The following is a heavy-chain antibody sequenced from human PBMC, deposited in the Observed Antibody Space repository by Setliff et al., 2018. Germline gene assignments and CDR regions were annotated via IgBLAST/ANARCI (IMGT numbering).Heavy chain of an antibody. Sequence: SVKVSCKASGGTFSSYAISWVRQAPGQGLEWMGGIIPIFGTANYAQKFQGRVTITADESTSTAYMELSSLRSEDTAVYFCARPRSPKISIFGVTPFDYWGQGTLVTVSS. CDR3: ARPRSPKISIFGVTPFDY. CDR1: GGTFSSYA. CDR2: IIPIFGTA. J-gene: IGHJ4*02. D-gene: IGHD3-3*01. V-gene: IGHV1-69*13.